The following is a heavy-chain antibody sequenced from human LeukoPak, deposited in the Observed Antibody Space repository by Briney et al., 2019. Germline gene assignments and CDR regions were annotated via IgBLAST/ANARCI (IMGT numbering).Heavy chain of an antibody. CDR1: GGTFSSYA. Sequence: SVKVSCKASGGTFSSYAISWVRQAPGQGLEWMGGIIPIFGTANYAQKFQGRVTITADESTSTAYMELSSLRSEDAAVYYCARDRKVRGVIITLDAFDIWGQGTMVTVSS. J-gene: IGHJ3*02. CDR2: IIPIFGTA. CDR3: ARDRKVRGVIITLDAFDI. V-gene: IGHV1-69*13. D-gene: IGHD3-10*01.